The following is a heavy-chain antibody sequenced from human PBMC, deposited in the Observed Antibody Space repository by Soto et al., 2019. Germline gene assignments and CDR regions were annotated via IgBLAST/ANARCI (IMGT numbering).Heavy chain of an antibody. J-gene: IGHJ4*02. V-gene: IGHV3-48*02. Sequence: GSLRLSCAASGFTFSSYSMNWVRQAPGKGLEWVSYISSSSSTIYYADSVKGRFTISRDNAKNSLYLQMNSLRDEDTAVYYCARETIFGVVIPHPTNYFDYWGQGTLVTVSS. CDR2: ISSSSSTI. CDR1: GFTFSSYS. D-gene: IGHD3-3*01. CDR3: ARETIFGVVIPHPTNYFDY.